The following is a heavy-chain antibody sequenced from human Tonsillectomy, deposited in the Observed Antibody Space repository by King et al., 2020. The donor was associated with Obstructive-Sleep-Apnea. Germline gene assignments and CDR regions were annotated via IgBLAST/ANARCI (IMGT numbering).Heavy chain of an antibody. CDR1: GFTFSSYA. CDR2: ISGSGGST. CDR3: AKDKARYSSGWGPFDY. Sequence: VQLVESGGGLVQPGGSLRLSCAASGFTFSSYAMSWVRQAPGKGLEWVSAISGSGGSTYYADSVKGRFTISRDNSKNTLYLQMNSLRAEDTAVYYCAKDKARYSSGWGPFDYWGQGTLVTVSS. D-gene: IGHD6-19*01. J-gene: IGHJ4*02. V-gene: IGHV3-23*04.